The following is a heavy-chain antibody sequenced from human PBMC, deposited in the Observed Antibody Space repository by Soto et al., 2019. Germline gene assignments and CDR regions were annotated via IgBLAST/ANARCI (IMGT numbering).Heavy chain of an antibody. CDR2: INGDGGKT. J-gene: IGHJ4*02. Sequence: EVQLVESGGGLVQPGGSLRIFCGASGFTFSTYWMYWVRQAPGKGLVWVSRINGDGGKTSYADFVRGRFTVSRDNAKNTLSLQMHSLRAEDTALYYCARGQYCSGGTCYSAPDYYGQGTLVTVSS. D-gene: IGHD2-15*01. V-gene: IGHV3-74*01. CDR3: ARGQYCSGGTCYSAPDY. CDR1: GFTFSTYW.